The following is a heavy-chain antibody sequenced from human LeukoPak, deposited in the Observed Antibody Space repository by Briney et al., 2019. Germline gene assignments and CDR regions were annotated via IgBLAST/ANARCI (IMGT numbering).Heavy chain of an antibody. V-gene: IGHV3-48*02. CDR1: GFTFSDYS. J-gene: IGHJ4*02. CDR3: AGDVRWLRFVFDY. D-gene: IGHD5-12*01. CDR2: ISSSSSTV. Sequence: GGSLRLSCAASGFTFSDYSMNWVRQAPGKGLEWVSYISSSSSTVYYADSVKGRFTISRDNAKNSLYLQMNSLRDEDTAVYYCAGDVRWLRFVFDYWGQGIPVTVSS.